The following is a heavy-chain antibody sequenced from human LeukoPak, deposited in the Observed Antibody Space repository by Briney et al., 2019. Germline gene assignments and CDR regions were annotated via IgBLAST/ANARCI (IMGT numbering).Heavy chain of an antibody. D-gene: IGHD3-3*01. J-gene: IGHJ4*02. CDR1: GFIFDDYA. CDR3: ARGVPYDSWSGPHYSDY. Sequence: GGSLRLSCAASGFIFDDYAMYWVRQAPGKGLEWVSGISWNRGSIGYADSVKGRFTISRDNAKNSLYLQMNSLRTEDTALYYCARGVPYDSWSGPHYSDYWGQGTLVTVSS. V-gene: IGHV3-9*01. CDR2: ISWNRGSI.